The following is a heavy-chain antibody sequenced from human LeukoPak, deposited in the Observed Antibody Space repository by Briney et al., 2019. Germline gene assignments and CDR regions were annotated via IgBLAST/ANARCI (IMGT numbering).Heavy chain of an antibody. Sequence: PSETLSLTCVVSGDSITRSEYYWDWIRQPPGKGLEWIGSIYYSGATYYSGSLKSRATISVDTIKNQFSLELRSVTAADTALYYCARRLRGGRRYHYYYMDVWARGPRSPSP. D-gene: IGHD2-15*01. CDR2: IYYSGAT. J-gene: IGHJ6*03. CDR1: GDSITRSEYY. CDR3: ARRLRGGRRYHYYYMDV. V-gene: IGHV4-39*01.